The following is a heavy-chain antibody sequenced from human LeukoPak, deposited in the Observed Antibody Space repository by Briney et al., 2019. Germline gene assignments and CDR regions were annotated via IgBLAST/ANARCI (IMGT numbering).Heavy chain of an antibody. D-gene: IGHD6-13*01. V-gene: IGHV3-11*04. Sequence: GGSLRLSCAASGFTLSDYYMSWIRQAPGEGLEWVSSISHSGSITYYADSVKGRFTISRDNAKNSLYLQMNSLRAEDTAVYYCARGRTWQQLVYYYYYMDVWAKGPRSPSP. J-gene: IGHJ6*03. CDR1: GFTLSDYY. CDR2: ISHSGSIT. CDR3: ARGRTWQQLVYYYYYMDV.